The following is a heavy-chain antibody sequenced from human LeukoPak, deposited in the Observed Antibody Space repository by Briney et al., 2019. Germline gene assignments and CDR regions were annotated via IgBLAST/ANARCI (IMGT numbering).Heavy chain of an antibody. D-gene: IGHD1-20*01. CDR3: ARGYNWNDDRWYYFDY. Sequence: PGGSLRLSCAASKFTFSDYYMNWIRQAPGKGLEWVSYISSSGNTIYYADSVKGRFTISRDNSKNTLYLQMNSLRAEDTAVYYCARGYNWNDDRWYYFDYWGQGTLVTVSS. CDR2: ISSSGNTI. CDR1: KFTFSDYY. V-gene: IGHV3-11*04. J-gene: IGHJ4*02.